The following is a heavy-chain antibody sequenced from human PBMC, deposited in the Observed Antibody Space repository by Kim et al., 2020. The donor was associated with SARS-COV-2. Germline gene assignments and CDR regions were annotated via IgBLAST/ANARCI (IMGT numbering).Heavy chain of an antibody. CDR3: AKDHLYF. J-gene: IGHJ4*02. V-gene: IGHV3-23*01. CDR2: GGRT. Sequence: GGRTYYADSVKGRLTISRDNSKNTLHRQMNSLGAEDTAVYYCAKDHLYFGGQGTLVTVSS. D-gene: IGHD3-9*01.